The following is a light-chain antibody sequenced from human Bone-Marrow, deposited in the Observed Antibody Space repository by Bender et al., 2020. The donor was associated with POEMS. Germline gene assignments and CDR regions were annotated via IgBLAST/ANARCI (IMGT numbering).Light chain of an antibody. CDR1: DIGSKN. V-gene: IGLV3-21*01. Sequence: SYVLTQAPSVSVAPGQTARITCGGNDIGSKNVQWYQQKAGQAPVIVMYDDADRPSGIPDRFSAYSSGNTATLTISRVEVGDEADYYCQVWESSTNHVVFGGGTELTVL. CDR2: DDA. J-gene: IGLJ3*02. CDR3: QVWESSTNHVV.